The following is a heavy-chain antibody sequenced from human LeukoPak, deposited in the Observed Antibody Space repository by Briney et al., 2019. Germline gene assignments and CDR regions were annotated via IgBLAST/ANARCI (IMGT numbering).Heavy chain of an antibody. V-gene: IGHV3-23*01. J-gene: IGHJ4*02. CDR3: AKADDTVATNFDS. CDR2: SRGNGGRT. D-gene: IGHD5-12*01. CDR1: GFTFSTYA. Sequence: GGSLRLSCAASGFTFSTYAMSWVRQAPGKGLEWVSASRGNGGRTDYADSVEGRFTTSRDNSKNTVYLQMNSLRAEGTAVYYCAKADDTVATNFDSWGQGTLVTVSS.